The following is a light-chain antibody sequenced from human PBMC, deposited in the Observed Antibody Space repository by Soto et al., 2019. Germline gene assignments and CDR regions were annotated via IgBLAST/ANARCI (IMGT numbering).Light chain of an antibody. CDR1: QSVSNW. CDR2: DAS. V-gene: IGKV1-5*01. Sequence: GDRVTITCRASQSVSNWLAWYQQKPGKAPELLIYDASSLESGVPSRFSGSGSGTEFTLTIRSLQPDDSATYYCQQYNDYSWTFGQGTKVDSK. J-gene: IGKJ1*01. CDR3: QQYNDYSWT.